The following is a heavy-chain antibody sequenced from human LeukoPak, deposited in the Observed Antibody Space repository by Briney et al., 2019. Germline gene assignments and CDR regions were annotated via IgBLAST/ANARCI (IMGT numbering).Heavy chain of an antibody. Sequence: GGSLRLSCAASGFTFSSYIMNWVRQAPGKGLEWVSSISSSSSYIYYADSVKGRFTISRDNAKNSLYLQMNSLRAEDTAVYYCARELRKSNWFDPWGQGTLVTVSS. J-gene: IGHJ5*02. CDR2: ISSSSSYI. D-gene: IGHD2-15*01. V-gene: IGHV3-21*01. CDR3: ARELRKSNWFDP. CDR1: GFTFSSYI.